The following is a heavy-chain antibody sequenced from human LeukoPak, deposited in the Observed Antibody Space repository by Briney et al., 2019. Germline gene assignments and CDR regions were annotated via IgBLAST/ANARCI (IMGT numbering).Heavy chain of an antibody. J-gene: IGHJ4*02. CDR1: GGSFSGYY. D-gene: IGHD6-6*01. V-gene: IGHV4-34*01. CDR3: ARDLAARPQDY. CDR2: INHSGST. Sequence: SETLSLTCAVYGGSFSGYYWSWIRQPPGKGLEWIGEINHSGSTNYNPSLKSRVTIPVDTSKNQFSLKLSSVTAADTAVYYCARDLAARPQDYWGQGTLVTVSS.